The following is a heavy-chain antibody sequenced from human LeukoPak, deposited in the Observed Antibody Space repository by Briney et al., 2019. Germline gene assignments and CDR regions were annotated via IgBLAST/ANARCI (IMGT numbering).Heavy chain of an antibody. D-gene: IGHD2-2*01. CDR3: ARVDVVVPAAMRGLGVDY. CDR2: ISSSSSYI. J-gene: IGHJ4*02. CDR1: GFTFSSYS. V-gene: IGHV3-21*01. Sequence: PGGSLRLSCAASGFTFSSYSMNWVRQAPGKGLEWVSSISSSSSYIYYADSVKGRFTISRDNAKNSLYLQMNSLRAEDTAVYYCARVDVVVPAAMRGLGVDYWGQGTLVTVSS.